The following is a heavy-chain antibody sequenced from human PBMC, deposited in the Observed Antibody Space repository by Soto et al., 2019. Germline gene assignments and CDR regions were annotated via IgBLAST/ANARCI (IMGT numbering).Heavy chain of an antibody. CDR2: IKFDGSEK. D-gene: IGHD2-2*01. CDR3: VKDGGYCSSSTCYSPRNHYFDS. Sequence: PGGSLRLSCAASGFIFSDYWVSWVRQAPGKGPEWVANIKFDGSEKQYVDSVRGRFTISRDNSRNSLFLQMNSLRAGDTAVYYCVKDGGYCSSSTCYSPRNHYFDSWGQGTLVTAPQ. CDR1: GFIFSDYW. J-gene: IGHJ4*02. V-gene: IGHV3-7*03.